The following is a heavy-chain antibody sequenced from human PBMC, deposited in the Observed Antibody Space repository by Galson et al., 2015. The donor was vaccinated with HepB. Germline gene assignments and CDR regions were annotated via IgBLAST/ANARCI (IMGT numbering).Heavy chain of an antibody. J-gene: IGHJ6*03. V-gene: IGHV1-8*01. CDR1: GYTFTSYD. CDR3: ARVPNWGWRDSDYYYMDV. CDR2: MNPNSGNT. D-gene: IGHD7-27*01. Sequence: SVKVSCKASGYTFTSYDINWVRQATGQGLEWMGWMNPNSGNTGYAQKFQGRVTMTRNTSISTAYMELSSLRSEDTAVYYCARVPNWGWRDSDYYYMDVWGKGTTVTVSS.